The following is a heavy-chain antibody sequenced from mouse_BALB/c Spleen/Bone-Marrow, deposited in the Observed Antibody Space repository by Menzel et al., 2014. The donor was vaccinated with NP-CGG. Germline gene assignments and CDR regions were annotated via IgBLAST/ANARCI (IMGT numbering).Heavy chain of an antibody. CDR2: IDPANGNT. CDR1: GFNIKDTY. D-gene: IGHD1-1*01. V-gene: IGHV14-3*02. J-gene: IGHJ2*01. Sequence: VQLQQSGAELVKPGASVKLSCTASGFNIKDTYMHWVKQRPEQGLEWIGRIDPANGNTKYDPKFQGKATITADTSSNTAYLQLSSLTSEDTAVYYCASYYYGYYFDYWGQGTTLTASS. CDR3: ASYYYGYYFDY.